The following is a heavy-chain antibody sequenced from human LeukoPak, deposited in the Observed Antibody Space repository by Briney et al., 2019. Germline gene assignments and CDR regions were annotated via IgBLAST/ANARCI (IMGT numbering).Heavy chain of an antibody. CDR1: GFTFTTYG. CDR3: ARDLNSNDSNPGWFDP. J-gene: IGHJ5*02. CDR2: IWHDGNRQ. D-gene: IGHD4-11*01. Sequence: GGSLRLSCAASGFTFTTYGIHFVRQAPGKGLEWVALIWHDGNRQYYADSVKGRFTISRDDSKNTVSLQMNSLRAEDTAIYYCARDLNSNDSNPGWFDPCGQGTLVTVSA. V-gene: IGHV3-33*01.